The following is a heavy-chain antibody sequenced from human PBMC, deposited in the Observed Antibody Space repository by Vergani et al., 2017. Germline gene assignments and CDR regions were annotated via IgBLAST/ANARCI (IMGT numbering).Heavy chain of an antibody. D-gene: IGHD3-10*01. CDR1: GYTFTSYG. Sequence: QVQLVQSGAEVKKPGASVKVSCKASGYTFTSYGISWVRQAPGQGLEWMGWISAYNGNTNYAQKLQGRVTMTTDTSTSTAYMELRSLRSDDTAVYYCARDPRIYGSGSYAGGDENWFDPWGQGTLVTVSS. J-gene: IGHJ5*02. V-gene: IGHV1-18*01. CDR2: ISAYNGNT. CDR3: ARDPRIYGSGSYAGGDENWFDP.